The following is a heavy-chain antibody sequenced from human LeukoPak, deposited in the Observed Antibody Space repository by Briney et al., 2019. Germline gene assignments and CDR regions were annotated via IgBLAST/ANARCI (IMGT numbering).Heavy chain of an antibody. V-gene: IGHV3-21*01. Sequence: GGSLRLSCAASGFTFSSYSMNWVRQAPGKGLEWVSSISSSSYIYYADSVKGRFTISRDNAKNSLYLQMNSLRAEDTAVYYCARAQLVGRAPAYYWGQGTLVTVSS. CDR2: ISSSSYI. D-gene: IGHD2-8*02. CDR3: ARAQLVGRAPAYY. CDR1: GFTFSSYS. J-gene: IGHJ4*02.